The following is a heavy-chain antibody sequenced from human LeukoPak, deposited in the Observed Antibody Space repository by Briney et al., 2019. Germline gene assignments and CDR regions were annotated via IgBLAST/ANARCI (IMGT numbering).Heavy chain of an antibody. J-gene: IGHJ4*02. CDR1: GFTFSDAV. D-gene: IGHD6-13*01. V-gene: IGHV3-23*01. CDR2: ISGDGGVT. CDR3: AKTRRGYSSSWYSH. Sequence: GGSLRLSCAASGFTFSDAVMSWVRKAPGKGRDWFSAISGDGGVTYYAASVKGRFTISRDNSKNTLYLQMNSLRAEDTAVYYCAKTRRGYSSSWYSHWGQGTLVTVSS.